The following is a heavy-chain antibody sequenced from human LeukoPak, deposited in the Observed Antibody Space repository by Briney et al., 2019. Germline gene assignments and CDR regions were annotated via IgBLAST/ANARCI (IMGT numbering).Heavy chain of an antibody. CDR1: GFTFSSFW. CDR3: AKGRWYVDY. Sequence: GGSLRLSCAASGFTFSSFWMSWVRQAPGKGLEWVANIKQDGSEKYYVDSVKGRFTISRDNAKNSVYLQMNSLRAEDTAVYYCAKGRWYVDYWGQGTLVTVSS. J-gene: IGHJ4*02. D-gene: IGHD6-13*01. CDR2: IKQDGSEK. V-gene: IGHV3-7*03.